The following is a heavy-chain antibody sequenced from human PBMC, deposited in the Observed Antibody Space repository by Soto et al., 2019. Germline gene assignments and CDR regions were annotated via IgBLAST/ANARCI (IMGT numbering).Heavy chain of an antibody. CDR1: GGSFSGYY. Sequence: SETLSLTCAVYGGSFSGYYWSWIRQHPGKGLEWIGYIYYSGSTYYNPSLKSRVTISVDTSKNQFSLKLSSVTAADTAVYYCARAPRAYCSSTSCYLDYWGQGTLVTVSS. CDR3: ARAPRAYCSSTSCYLDY. J-gene: IGHJ4*02. D-gene: IGHD2-2*01. CDR2: IYYSGST. V-gene: IGHV4-31*11.